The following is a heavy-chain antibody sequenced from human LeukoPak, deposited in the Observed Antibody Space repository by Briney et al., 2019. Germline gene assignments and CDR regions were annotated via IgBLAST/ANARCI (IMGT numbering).Heavy chain of an antibody. J-gene: IGHJ6*02. Sequence: GGSLRLSCAASGFTISSYWMNWVRQAPGKGREWIGRIKSKPDGGTIDYAARVKGRFTISRDDSKNTLYLQMNSLKTEDTAVYYCTTDLGADSSGWYPLSGYYYYGMDVWGQGTTVTVSS. CDR2: IKSKPDGGTI. CDR1: GFTISSYW. V-gene: IGHV3-15*01. CDR3: TTDLGADSSGWYPLSGYYYYGMDV. D-gene: IGHD6-19*01.